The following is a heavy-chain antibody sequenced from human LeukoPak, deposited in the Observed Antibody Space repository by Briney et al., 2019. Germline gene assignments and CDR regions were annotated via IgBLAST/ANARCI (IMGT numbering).Heavy chain of an antibody. CDR1: GGSFSGYY. Sequence: SETLSLTCAVYGGSFSGYYWSWIRQPPGKGLEWIGEINHSGSTNYNPSLKSRVTISVDTSKNQFSLKLSSVTAADTAVYYCARDPRHRNYDFWSGYYSAPRSRVYYYHYYMDVWGKGTTVTVSS. CDR3: ARDPRHRNYDFWSGYYSAPRSRVYYYHYYMDV. D-gene: IGHD3-3*01. V-gene: IGHV4-34*01. CDR2: INHSGST. J-gene: IGHJ6*03.